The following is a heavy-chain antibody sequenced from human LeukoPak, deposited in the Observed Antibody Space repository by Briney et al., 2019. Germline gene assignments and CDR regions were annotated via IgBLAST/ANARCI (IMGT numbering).Heavy chain of an antibody. J-gene: IGHJ4*02. V-gene: IGHV4/OR15-8*02. Sequence: SETLSCTGAGSGGSMSSSNWWSWVRQPPGKGLEWIGEIYHSENTNYNPSLKSRVTISIDKAKNQFSLKLSSVSAADTAVYFCASRRGDYGDFDYWGQGSLVIVSS. CDR3: ASRRGDYGDFDY. D-gene: IGHD4-17*01. CDR2: IYHSENT. CDR1: GGSMSSSNW.